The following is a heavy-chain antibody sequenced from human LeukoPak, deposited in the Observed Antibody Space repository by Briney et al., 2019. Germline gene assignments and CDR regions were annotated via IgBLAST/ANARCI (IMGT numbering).Heavy chain of an antibody. CDR3: ARRAVTTVGTVYYYYYMDV. CDR2: INTNTGNP. V-gene: IGHV7-4-1*02. Sequence: ASVKVSCKASGYTFTSYAMNWVRQAPGQGLEWMGWINTNTGNPTYAQGFTGRFVFSLDTSVSTAYLQISSLKAEDTAVYYCARRAVTTVGTVYYYYYMDVWGKGTTVTVSS. J-gene: IGHJ6*03. D-gene: IGHD4-17*01. CDR1: GYTFTSYA.